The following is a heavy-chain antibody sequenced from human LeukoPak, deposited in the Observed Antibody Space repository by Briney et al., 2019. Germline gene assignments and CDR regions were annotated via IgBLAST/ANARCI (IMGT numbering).Heavy chain of an antibody. CDR2: INHSGST. CDR1: GFTFSTYA. D-gene: IGHD3-22*01. Sequence: GSLGLSCAASGFTFSTYAMSWVRQAPGKGLEWIGEINHSGSTNYNPSLKSRVTISVDTSKNQFSLKLSSVTAADTAVYYCARGPSGYYDSSGYYGYWGQGTLVTVSS. J-gene: IGHJ4*02. CDR3: ARGPSGYYDSSGYYGY. V-gene: IGHV4-34*01.